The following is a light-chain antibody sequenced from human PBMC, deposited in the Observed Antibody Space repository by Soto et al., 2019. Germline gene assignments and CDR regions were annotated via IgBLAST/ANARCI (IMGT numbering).Light chain of an antibody. V-gene: IGKV3-20*01. Sequence: ETVLTQSPGTLSLSPGERATLSCRASQSIGSSYLAWYQQKPGQAPRLFIYDTSSRATGIPNRFSGSGSGTDFTLTISRLEPEDFAVYHCQQYGNPPWTFGQGTRLEIK. CDR2: DTS. J-gene: IGKJ2*01. CDR3: QQYGNPPWT. CDR1: QSIGSSY.